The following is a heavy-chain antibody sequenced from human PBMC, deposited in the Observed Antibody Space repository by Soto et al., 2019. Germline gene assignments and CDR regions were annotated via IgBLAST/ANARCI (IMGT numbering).Heavy chain of an antibody. D-gene: IGHD6-6*01. V-gene: IGHV4-34*01. CDR1: GGCFSGYY. CDR3: ARGHSVAARRYYYYYMDV. J-gene: IGHJ6*03. Sequence: SETLSLTCAAXGGCFSGYYWSWIRQPPGKGLEWIGEINHSGSTNYNPSLKSRVTISVDTSKNQFSLKLSSVTAADTAVYYCARGHSVAARRYYYYYMDVWGKGTTVTVSS. CDR2: INHSGST.